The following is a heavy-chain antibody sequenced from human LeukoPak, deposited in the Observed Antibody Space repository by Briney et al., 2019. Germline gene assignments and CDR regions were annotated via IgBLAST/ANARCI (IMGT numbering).Heavy chain of an antibody. CDR3: AKVVAAAGSFSGIDP. D-gene: IGHD6-13*01. V-gene: IGHV3-23*01. CDR2: ISGSGGST. Sequence: GGSLRLSCSASGFTVSTYGVSWVRQAPGKGLEWGSAISGSGGSTYYADSGKGRFTISRGNSKNTLYLQMNSLRAEDPAVYYCAKVVAAAGSFSGIDPWGQGTLVTVSS. J-gene: IGHJ5*02. CDR1: GFTVSTYG.